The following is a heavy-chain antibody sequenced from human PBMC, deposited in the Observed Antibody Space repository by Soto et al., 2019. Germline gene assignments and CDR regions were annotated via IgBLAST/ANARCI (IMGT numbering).Heavy chain of an antibody. D-gene: IGHD3-22*01. CDR3: ARGPYDSSGYYYLGENY. Sequence: SETLSLTCAVYGGSFSGYYCSWIRQPPWKGLEWVGEINHSGSTNYNPSLKSRVTISVDTSRNQFSLKLSSVTAADTAVYYCARGPYDSSGYYYLGENYWGQGTLVTVSS. CDR2: INHSGST. V-gene: IGHV4-34*01. CDR1: GGSFSGYY. J-gene: IGHJ4*02.